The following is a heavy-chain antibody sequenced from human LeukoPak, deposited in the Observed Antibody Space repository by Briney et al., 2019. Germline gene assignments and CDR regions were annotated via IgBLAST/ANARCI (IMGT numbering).Heavy chain of an antibody. CDR2: VIPIFGTA. J-gene: IGHJ4*02. Sequence: SVKVSCKASGGTFSSYAICWVRQAPGQGLEWVGGVIPIFGTANYAQKFQGRVTITADESTSTAYMELSSLRAEDTAVYCSTGYMYVEACSDAFDYWGQGTLVTVSS. CDR1: GGTFSSYA. CDR3: TGYMYVEACSDAFDY. D-gene: IGHD2-15*01. V-gene: IGHV1-69*13.